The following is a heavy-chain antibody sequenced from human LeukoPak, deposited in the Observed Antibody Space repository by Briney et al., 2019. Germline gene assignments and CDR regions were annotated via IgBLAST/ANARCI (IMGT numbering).Heavy chain of an antibody. CDR3: ARDLIPTDYYDSSGYFDY. CDR1: GFTFSDYY. Sequence: GGSLRLSCAASGFTFSDYYMSWIRQAPGKGLEWVSYISSSSSYTNYADSVKGRFTISRDNAKSSLYLQMNSLRAEDTAVYYCARDLIPTDYYDSSGYFDYWGQGTLVTVSS. CDR2: ISSSSSYT. D-gene: IGHD3-22*01. V-gene: IGHV3-11*06. J-gene: IGHJ4*02.